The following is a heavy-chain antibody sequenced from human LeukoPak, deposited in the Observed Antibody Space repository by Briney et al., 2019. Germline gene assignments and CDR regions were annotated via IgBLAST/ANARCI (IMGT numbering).Heavy chain of an antibody. J-gene: IGHJ4*02. D-gene: IGHD3-9*01. Sequence: ASVKVSCTVSGYTLTELSMHWVRQAPGKGLEWMGGFDPEDGETIYAQKFQGRVTMTEDTSTDTAYMELSSLRSEDTAVYYCATTFNFDWLSRFFDYWGQGTLVTVSS. CDR1: GYTLTELS. CDR3: ATTFNFDWLSRFFDY. CDR2: FDPEDGET. V-gene: IGHV1-24*01.